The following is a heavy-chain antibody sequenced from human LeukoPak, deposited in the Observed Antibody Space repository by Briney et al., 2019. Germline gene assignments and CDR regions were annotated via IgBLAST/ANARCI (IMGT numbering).Heavy chain of an antibody. CDR3: ARRKRGYSYGLSDAFDI. Sequence: PSETLSLTCAVYGGSFSGYYWSWIRQPPGKGLEWIGEINHSGSTNYNPSLKSRVTISVDTSKNQFSLKLSSVTAADTAVYYCARRKRGYSYGLSDAFDIWGQGTMVTVSS. CDR1: GGSFSGYY. D-gene: IGHD5-18*01. V-gene: IGHV4-34*01. CDR2: INHSGST. J-gene: IGHJ3*02.